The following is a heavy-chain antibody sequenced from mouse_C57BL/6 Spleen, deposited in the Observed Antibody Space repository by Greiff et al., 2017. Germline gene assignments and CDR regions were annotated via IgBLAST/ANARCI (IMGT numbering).Heavy chain of an antibody. J-gene: IGHJ2*01. Sequence: EVQLQQSGPELVKPGASVKISCKASGYTFTDYYMNWVKQSHGKSLEWIGDINPNNGGTSYNQKFKGKATLTVDKSSSTAYMELRSLTSEDSAVYYCARSRDYAYYFDYWGQGTTLTVSS. CDR2: INPNNGGT. CDR3: ARSRDYAYYFDY. V-gene: IGHV1-26*01. CDR1: GYTFTDYY. D-gene: IGHD2-4*01.